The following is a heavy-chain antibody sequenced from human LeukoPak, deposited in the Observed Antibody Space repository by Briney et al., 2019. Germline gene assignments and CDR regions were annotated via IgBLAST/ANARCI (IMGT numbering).Heavy chain of an antibody. V-gene: IGHV4-38-2*02. J-gene: IGHJ4*02. Sequence: SETLSLTCTVSGYSISSGYYWGWIRQPPGKGLEWIGSIYHSGNTYYNPSLKSRVTISVDTSKNQFSLKLSSVTAADTAVYYCAGGRRDAYNYNYWGQGTLVTVSS. CDR2: IYHSGNT. CDR1: GYSISSGYY. CDR3: AGGRRDAYNYNY. D-gene: IGHD5-24*01.